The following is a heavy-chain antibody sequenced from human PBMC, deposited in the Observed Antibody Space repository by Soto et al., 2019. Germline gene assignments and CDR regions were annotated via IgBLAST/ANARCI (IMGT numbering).Heavy chain of an antibody. CDR1: GGCISSGGYY. V-gene: IGHV4-31*03. CDR3: ARVLVKTTQSYYFDY. CDR2: IYYSGST. Sequence: SETLSLTCTVSGGCISSGGYYWSWIRQHPGKGLEWIGYIYYSGSTCYNPSLKSRVTISVDTSKNQFSLKLSSVTAADTAVYYCARVLVKTTQSYYFDYWGQGTLVPVSS. D-gene: IGHD1-7*01. J-gene: IGHJ4*02.